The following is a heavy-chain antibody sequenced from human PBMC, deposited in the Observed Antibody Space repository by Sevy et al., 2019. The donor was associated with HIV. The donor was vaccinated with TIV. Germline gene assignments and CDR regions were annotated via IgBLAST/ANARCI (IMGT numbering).Heavy chain of an antibody. J-gene: IGHJ5*02. CDR1: GFTFSSYD. Sequence: GGSLRLSCTASGFTFSSYDMNWVRQAPGKGLEWVSKISSSGSSIYYADSVKGRFTISRDNAKNSLNLQMNSLRAGDTAVDYCTRNGRAFDNGFDPWGQGTLVTVSS. CDR3: TRNGRAFDNGFDP. D-gene: IGHD1-26*01. CDR2: ISSSGSSI. V-gene: IGHV3-48*03.